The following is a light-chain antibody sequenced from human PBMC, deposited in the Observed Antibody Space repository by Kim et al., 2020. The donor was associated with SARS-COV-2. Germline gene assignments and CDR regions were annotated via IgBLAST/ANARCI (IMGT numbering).Light chain of an antibody. V-gene: IGKV3-15*01. CDR3: QQYNNWPPLYT. J-gene: IGKJ2*01. Sequence: SAGERATLSCRASQSGSSNLGWYQQNPGQAPRLLSYGASTRATGIPARFSGRGSGTEFNLTISSLQSEDFTVYDCQQYNNWPPLYTFGQGTKLEI. CDR1: QSGSSN. CDR2: GAS.